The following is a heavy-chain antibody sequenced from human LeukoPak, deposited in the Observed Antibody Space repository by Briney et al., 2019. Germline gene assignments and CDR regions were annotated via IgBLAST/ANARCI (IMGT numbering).Heavy chain of an antibody. CDR1: GGSISSGGYY. CDR3: ARVVYYSIAWHYFDY. CDR2: IYYSGST. J-gene: IGHJ4*02. V-gene: IGHV4-31*03. Sequence: PSQTLSLTCTVSGGSISSGGYYWSWIRQHPGKGLEWIGYIYYSGSTYYNPSLKSRVTIAVYTSKNQFSLRLSSVTAADTAVYYRARVVYYSIAWHYFDYWGQGTLVTVSS. D-gene: IGHD2-21*01.